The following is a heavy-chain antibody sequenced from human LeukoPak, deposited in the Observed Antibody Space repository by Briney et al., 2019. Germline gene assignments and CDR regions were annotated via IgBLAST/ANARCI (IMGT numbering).Heavy chain of an antibody. CDR2: IYHSGST. D-gene: IGHD6-13*01. V-gene: IGHV4-30-2*01. J-gene: IGHJ3*02. Sequence: SETLSLTCAVSGGSISSGGYSWSWIRQPPGKGLEWIGYIYHSGSTYYNPSLKSRVTISVDRSKNQFSLKLSSVTAADTAVYYCARQQLVPYDAFDIWGQGTMVTVSS. CDR3: ARQQLVPYDAFDI. CDR1: GGSISSGGYS.